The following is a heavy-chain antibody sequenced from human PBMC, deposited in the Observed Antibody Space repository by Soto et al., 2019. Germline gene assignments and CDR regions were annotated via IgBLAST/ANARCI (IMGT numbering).Heavy chain of an antibody. CDR2: ISSSSSYI. CDR3: ARDNTLRFLEWLDPRYYYYYYGMDV. D-gene: IGHD3-3*01. J-gene: IGHJ6*02. CDR1: GFTFSSYS. V-gene: IGHV3-21*01. Sequence: VGSLRLSCAASGFTFSSYSMNWVRQAPGKGLEWVSSISSSSSYIYYADSVKGRFTISRDNAKNSLYLQMNSLRAEDTAVYYCARDNTLRFLEWLDPRYYYYYYGMDVWGQGTTVTVSS.